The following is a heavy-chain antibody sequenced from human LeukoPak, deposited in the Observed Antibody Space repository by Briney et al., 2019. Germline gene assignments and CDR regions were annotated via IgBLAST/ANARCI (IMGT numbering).Heavy chain of an antibody. V-gene: IGHV3-23*01. CDR2: ISGSGGST. CDR1: GFTFSSYA. D-gene: IGHD3-22*01. Sequence: GGSLRLSCAASGFTFSSYAMSWVRQAPGKGLEWVSAISGSGGSTYYADSVKGRFTISRDNSKDTLYLQMNSLRAEDTAVYYCAKDARPYYYDSSGPTFDYWGQGTLVTVSS. CDR3: AKDARPYYYDSSGPTFDY. J-gene: IGHJ4*02.